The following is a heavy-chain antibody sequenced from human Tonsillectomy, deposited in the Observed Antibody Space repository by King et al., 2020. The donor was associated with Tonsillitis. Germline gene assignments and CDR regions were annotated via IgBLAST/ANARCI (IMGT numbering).Heavy chain of an antibody. Sequence: LQLQESGPGLVKPSETLSLTCAVSGYSISSGYYWGWIRQPPGKGLEWIGNIYHSGSTYYNPSLKSRVTISVDTSKNQFSLKLSSLTAADTAVYYCGRLRWLGELLGVWFDPWGQGTLVTVSS. D-gene: IGHD3-10*01. V-gene: IGHV4-38-2*01. CDR1: GYSISSGYY. J-gene: IGHJ5*02. CDR2: IYHSGST. CDR3: GRLRWLGELLGVWFDP.